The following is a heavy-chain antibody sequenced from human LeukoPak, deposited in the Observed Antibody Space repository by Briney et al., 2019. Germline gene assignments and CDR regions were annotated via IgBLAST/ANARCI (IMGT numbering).Heavy chain of an antibody. D-gene: IGHD3-10*02. Sequence: GGSLRLSCAASGFTFNTYNMNWVRQAPGKGLEWVSSISSSSSYIYYSDSVKGRFTISRDNAKNSLYLQMNSLRAEDTAVYYCAELGITMIGGVWGKGTTVTISS. CDR3: AELGITMIGGV. CDR2: ISSSSSYI. V-gene: IGHV3-21*01. J-gene: IGHJ6*04. CDR1: GFTFNTYN.